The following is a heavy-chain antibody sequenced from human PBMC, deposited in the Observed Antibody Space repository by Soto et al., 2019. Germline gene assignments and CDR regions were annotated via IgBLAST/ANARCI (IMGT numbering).Heavy chain of an antibody. CDR3: ARGLAAGGA. CDR1: GYTFTHYA. D-gene: IGHD6-13*01. V-gene: IGHV1-3*01. J-gene: IGHJ5*02. CDR2: INAGSGNT. Sequence: QVQLVQSGAEVKKPGASVKVSCTASGYTFTHYAIHWVRHAPGQRLEWMGFINAGSGNTKYSQTFQGRLTFTKDTSASTAYMALSSLRSENTAINSCARGLAAGGAWGQGTLVSVSS.